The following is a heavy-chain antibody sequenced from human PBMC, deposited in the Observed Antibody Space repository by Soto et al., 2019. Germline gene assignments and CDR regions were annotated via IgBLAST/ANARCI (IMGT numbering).Heavy chain of an antibody. CDR3: AIVVVVVAAPYYFDY. CDR1: GYSFTNYW. D-gene: IGHD2-15*01. V-gene: IGHV5-51*01. CDR2: IYPGDSDT. J-gene: IGHJ4*02. Sequence: PGESLKISCKGSGYSFTNYWIGWVRQMPGKGLEWMGIIYPGDSDTRYSPSFQGQVTISADKSISTAYLQWSSLKASDTAMYYCAIVVVVVAAPYYFDYWGQGTLVTVSS.